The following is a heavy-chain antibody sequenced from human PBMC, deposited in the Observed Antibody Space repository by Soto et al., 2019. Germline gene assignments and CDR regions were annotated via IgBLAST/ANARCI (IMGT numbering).Heavy chain of an antibody. CDR2: ISGSGGST. D-gene: IGHD6-19*01. V-gene: IGHV3-23*01. Sequence: GGSLRLSCAASGFTFSSYAMSWVRQAPGKGLEWVSAISGSGGSTYYADSVKGRFTISRDNSKNTLYLQMNSLRAEDTAVYYCAKDLPHRRYSSGWPRRDYWGQGTLVTVSS. CDR3: AKDLPHRRYSSGWPRRDY. CDR1: GFTFSSYA. J-gene: IGHJ4*02.